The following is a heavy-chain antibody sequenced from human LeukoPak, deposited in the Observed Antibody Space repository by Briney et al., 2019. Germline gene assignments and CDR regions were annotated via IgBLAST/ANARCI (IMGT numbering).Heavy chain of an antibody. CDR2: IIPIFGTA. Sequence: SVKFSCKASGGTFSSYAISWVLQAPAQGLEWMGRIIPIFGTANYAQKFQGRVTITTDESTSTAYMELSSLRSEDTAVYYCARGTSGSYPLNDAFDIWGQGTMVTVSS. D-gene: IGHD1-26*01. CDR1: GGTFSSYA. CDR3: ARGTSGSYPLNDAFDI. J-gene: IGHJ3*02. V-gene: IGHV1-69*05.